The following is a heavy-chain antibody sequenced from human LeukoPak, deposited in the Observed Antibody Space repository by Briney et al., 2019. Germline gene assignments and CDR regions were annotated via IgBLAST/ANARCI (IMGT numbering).Heavy chain of an antibody. CDR1: GASIRSYY. CDR3: AGGVAVVGGADY. CDR2: RDKSGRS. V-gene: IGHV4-59*01. Sequence: SETLSLTCTVSGASIRSYYWSWIRQAPGKGLEWLGYRDKSGRSKFNPSLESRVAISVDTSENQFSLKLTSVSAADTAVYYCAGGVAVVGGADYWGQGTLVTVSS. J-gene: IGHJ4*02. D-gene: IGHD6-13*01.